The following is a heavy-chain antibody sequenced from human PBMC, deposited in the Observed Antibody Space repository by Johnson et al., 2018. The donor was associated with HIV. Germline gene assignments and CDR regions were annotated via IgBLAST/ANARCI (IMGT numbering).Heavy chain of an antibody. D-gene: IGHD6-19*01. J-gene: IGHJ3*02. CDR2: IYSAGYT. CDR3: ARDRRTVPGPDAFDI. V-gene: IGHV3-66*03. CDR1: GFTVSNNY. Sequence: VQLVESGGALIQPGGSLRLSCAASGFTVSNNYMNWVRQAPGKALEWVSVIYSAGYTYYADSVKGRFTISRDNSKNMLFLQLNRLSAEDTAVYYCARDRRTVPGPDAFDIWGQGTMVTVSS.